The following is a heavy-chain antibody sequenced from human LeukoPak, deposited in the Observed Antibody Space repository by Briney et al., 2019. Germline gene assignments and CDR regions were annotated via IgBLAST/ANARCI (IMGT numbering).Heavy chain of an antibody. CDR3: ARGRRDWGSYYYHMDV. CDR1: GGSFSGYY. CDR2: INHSGRI. V-gene: IGHV4-34*01. D-gene: IGHD7-27*01. Sequence: SETLSLTCAVYGGSFSGYYWSWIRQPPGKGLEWIGEINHSGRINYNPSLKSRVTISVGTSKNQFSLKVSSVTAADTAVYYCARGRRDWGSYYYHMDVWGKGTTVTVSS. J-gene: IGHJ6*03.